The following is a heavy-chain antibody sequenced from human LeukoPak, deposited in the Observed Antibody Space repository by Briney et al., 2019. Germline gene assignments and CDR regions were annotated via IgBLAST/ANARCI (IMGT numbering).Heavy chain of an antibody. V-gene: IGHV4-39*01. J-gene: IGHJ3*02. CDR3: ARIKGYSYGHDAFDI. CDR1: GGSISSSSYY. CDR2: IYYSGST. D-gene: IGHD5-18*01. Sequence: PSETLSLTCTVSGGSISSSSYYWGWIRQPPGKGLEWIGSIYYSGSTYYNPSPKSRVTISVDTSKNQFSLKLSSVTAADTAVYYCARIKGYSYGHDAFDIWGQGTMVTVSS.